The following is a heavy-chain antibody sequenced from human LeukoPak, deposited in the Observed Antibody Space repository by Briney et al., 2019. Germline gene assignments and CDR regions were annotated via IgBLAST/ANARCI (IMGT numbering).Heavy chain of an antibody. CDR1: GGSFSGYY. D-gene: IGHD5-24*01. CDR3: ARSRDGYNYAFDI. J-gene: IGHJ3*02. Sequence: PSETLSLTCAVYGGSFSGYYWSWIRQPPGKGLEWIGEINHSGSTNYNPSLKSRVTISVDTSKNQFSLKLSSVTAADTAVYYCARSRDGYNYAFDIWGQGTMVTVSS. V-gene: IGHV4-34*01. CDR2: INHSGST.